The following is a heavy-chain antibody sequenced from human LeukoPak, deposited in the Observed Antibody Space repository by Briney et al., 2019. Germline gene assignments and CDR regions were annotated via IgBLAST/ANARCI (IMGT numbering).Heavy chain of an antibody. D-gene: IGHD3-10*01. CDR3: TTGSELLWFGVPSY. CDR1: GFSFSNAW. CDR2: IKSKTDGGRT. J-gene: IGHJ4*02. V-gene: IGHV3-15*01. Sequence: GGSLRLSCAPSGFSFSNAWMIWVRQAPVKGLVCVSRIKSKTDGGRTDYAASVKGRLTILRDDSKNTLYLQMNSLKTEDTAVYYCTTGSELLWFGVPSYWGQGTLVSVSS.